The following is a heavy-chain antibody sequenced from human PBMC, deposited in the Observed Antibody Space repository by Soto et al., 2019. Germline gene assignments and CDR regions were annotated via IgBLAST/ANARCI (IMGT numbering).Heavy chain of an antibody. CDR1: ECRFISYW. CDR3: ARQRGYCSSTSCYGSVDY. V-gene: IGHV5-51*01. J-gene: IGHJ4*02. CDR2: IYPGDSDT. Sequence: PGVPMRISWKGSECRFISYWGGWVRQMTGKGLEWMGIIYPGDSDTRYSPSFQGQVTISADKSISTAYLQWSSLKASDTAMYYCARQRGYCSSTSCYGSVDYWGQGTLVTVS. D-gene: IGHD2-2*01.